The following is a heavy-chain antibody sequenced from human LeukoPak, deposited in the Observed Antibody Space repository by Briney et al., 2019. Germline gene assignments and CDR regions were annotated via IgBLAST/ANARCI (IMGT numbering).Heavy chain of an antibody. CDR1: GFTFSSYA. D-gene: IGHD2-15*01. J-gene: IGHJ4*02. Sequence: GGSLRLSCSASGFTFSSYAMHWVRQAPGKGLEYVSAISSNGGSTYYADSVKGRFTISRDNSKNTLYLQMNSLRAEDTAVYYCVSAPPPVVSYYFDYWGQGTLVTVSS. CDR2: ISSNGGST. CDR3: VSAPPPVVSYYFDY. V-gene: IGHV3-64D*06.